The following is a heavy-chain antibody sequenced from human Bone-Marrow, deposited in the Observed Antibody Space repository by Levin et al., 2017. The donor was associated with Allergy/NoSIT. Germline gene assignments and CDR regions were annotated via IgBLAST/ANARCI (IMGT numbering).Heavy chain of an antibody. V-gene: IGHV3-7*01. CDR2: IKEDGSEK. Sequence: GESLKISCAASGFTFSNSWMSWVRQAPGKGLEWVANIKEDGSEKYYVDSVKGRFTISRDNAKNSLYVQMNSLRAEDTAVYYCARDQFRRATIGARWFDTWGQGTLVTVSS. J-gene: IGHJ5*02. CDR3: ARDQFRRATIGARWFDT. D-gene: IGHD5-24*01. CDR1: GFTFSNSW.